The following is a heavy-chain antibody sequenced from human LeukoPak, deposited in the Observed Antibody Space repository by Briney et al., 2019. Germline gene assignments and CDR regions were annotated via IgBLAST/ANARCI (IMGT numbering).Heavy chain of an antibody. Sequence: PGGSLRLSCAASGFTVSSNYMIWVRQAPGKGLEWVSVIYRGGSTYYADSVKGRFNISRDNSTNTLYLQMNSLRAEDTAVYYCARDVYNWNPYGTDVWGQGTTVTVSS. CDR1: GFTVSSNY. CDR3: ARDVYNWNPYGTDV. D-gene: IGHD1-20*01. V-gene: IGHV3-66*01. CDR2: IYRGGST. J-gene: IGHJ6*02.